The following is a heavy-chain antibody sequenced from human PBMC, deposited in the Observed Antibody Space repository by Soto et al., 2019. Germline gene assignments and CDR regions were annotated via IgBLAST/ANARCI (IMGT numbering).Heavy chain of an antibody. V-gene: IGHV4-38-2*01. CDR2: IYHSGST. J-gene: IGHJ4*02. CDR3: ARVIVEMEFDY. CDR1: GYSISSGCY. Sequence: SETLSLTCAVSGYSISSGCYWGWIRQPPGKGLEWIGSIYHSGSTYYNPSLKSRVTISVDTSKNQFSLKLSSVTAADTAVYYCARVIVEMEFDYWGQGTLVTVSS. D-gene: IGHD2-15*01.